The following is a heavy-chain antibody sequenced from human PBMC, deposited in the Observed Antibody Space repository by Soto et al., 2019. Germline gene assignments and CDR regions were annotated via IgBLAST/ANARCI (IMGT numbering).Heavy chain of an antibody. V-gene: IGHV3-74*01. CDR1: GFIFKMYW. D-gene: IGHD3-10*01. Sequence: EVQLVESGGGLVPPGGSVRLSCAASGFIFKMYWMHWVRQSPGKGLVWISRIYNDGTYSDYADSVRSRFTISRDNVNDTLYLQMNHLRAEDSGMYYCTRGPRPISTGTGAYWGQGTQVSVSS. J-gene: IGHJ4*02. CDR2: IYNDGTYS. CDR3: TRGPRPISTGTGAY.